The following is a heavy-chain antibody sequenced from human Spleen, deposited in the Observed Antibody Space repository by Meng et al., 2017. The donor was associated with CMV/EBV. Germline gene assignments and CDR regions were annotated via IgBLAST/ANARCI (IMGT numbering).Heavy chain of an antibody. CDR1: GFTLDEHS. CDR2: ITWNGGTT. D-gene: IGHD4-17*01. Sequence: GGSLRLSCAASGFTLDEHSLSWVRQAPGKGLEWVSGITWNGGTTTYVDSVKGRFTISRDNAKKSLYLQMNNLKSEDTAFYYCARGRTDYGDYTLDWFDAWGQGTLVTVSS. V-gene: IGHV3-20*04. CDR3: ARGRTDYGDYTLDWFDA. J-gene: IGHJ5*02.